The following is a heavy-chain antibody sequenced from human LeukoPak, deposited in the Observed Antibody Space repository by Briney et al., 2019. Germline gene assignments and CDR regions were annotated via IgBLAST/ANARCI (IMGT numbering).Heavy chain of an antibody. D-gene: IGHD2-15*01. CDR1: GFTFSSYG. V-gene: IGHV3-33*01. CDR2: IWYDGSNK. J-gene: IGHJ4*02. Sequence: GGSLRLSCAASGFTFSSYGMHLVRQAPGKGLEWVAVIWYDGSNKYYADSVKGRFTISRDNSKNTLYLQMNSLRAEDTAVYYCTRVVRCSFRSYYGGQGTLVTVSS. CDR3: TRVVRCSFRSYY.